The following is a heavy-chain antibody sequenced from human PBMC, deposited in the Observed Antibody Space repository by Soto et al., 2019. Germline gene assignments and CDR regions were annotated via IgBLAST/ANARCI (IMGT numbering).Heavy chain of an antibody. V-gene: IGHV3-23*01. J-gene: IGHJ6*02. CDR2: ISGSGGST. Sequence: EVQLLESGGGLVQPGGSLRLSCAASGFTFSSYAMSWVRLAPGKGLEWVSAISGSGGSTYYADSVKGRFTISRDNSKNTLYLQMNSLRAEDTAVYYYANLPLGNPVSYYYYYYGMDVWGQGTTVTVSS. CDR3: ANLPLGNPVSYYYYYYGMDV. CDR1: GFTFSSYA.